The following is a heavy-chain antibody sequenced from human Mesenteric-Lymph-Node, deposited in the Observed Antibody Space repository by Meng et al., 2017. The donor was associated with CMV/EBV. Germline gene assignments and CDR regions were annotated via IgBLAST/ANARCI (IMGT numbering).Heavy chain of an antibody. V-gene: IGHV3-48*04. CDR1: GFTFSSYS. D-gene: IGHD7-27*01. CDR2: SSSRTNTI. J-gene: IGHJ4*02. CDR3: ARHWDPDYFDY. Sequence: GESLKISCAASGFTFSSYSMNWVRQAPGKGLEWVSYSSSRTNTIYYADSVKGRFTISRDNAKNSLYLQMNSLRAEDTAVYYCARHWDPDYFDYWGQGTLVTVSS.